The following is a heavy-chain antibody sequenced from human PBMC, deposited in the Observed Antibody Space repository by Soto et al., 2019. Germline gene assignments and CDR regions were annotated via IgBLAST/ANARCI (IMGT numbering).Heavy chain of an antibody. D-gene: IGHD3-3*01. J-gene: IGHJ4*02. V-gene: IGHV1-69*01. Sequence: QVQLVQSGAEVKKPGSSVKVSCKASGGTFSTYAVSWVRQAPGQGLEWMGGIIPFFDLANYAQNFQGRVTITADEPTGKAYMELSSLRSEDTAVYYCAREARNYDFWRGYYSPDLFDYWCQGTLVTVSS. CDR2: IIPFFDLA. CDR3: AREARNYDFWRGYYSPDLFDY. CDR1: GGTFSTYA.